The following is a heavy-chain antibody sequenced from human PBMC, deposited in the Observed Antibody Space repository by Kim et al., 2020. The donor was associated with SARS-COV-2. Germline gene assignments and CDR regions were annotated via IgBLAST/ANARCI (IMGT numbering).Heavy chain of an antibody. J-gene: IGHJ4*02. V-gene: IGHV3-30*18. CDR1: GFTFSSYG. D-gene: IGHD6-13*01. CDR3: AKALAAALDY. CDR2: ISYDGSNK. Sequence: GGSLRLSCAASGFTFSSYGMHWVRQAPGKGLEWVAVISYDGSNKYYADSVKGRFTISRGNSKNTLYLQMNSLRAEDTAVYYCAKALAAALDYWGQGTLVTVSS.